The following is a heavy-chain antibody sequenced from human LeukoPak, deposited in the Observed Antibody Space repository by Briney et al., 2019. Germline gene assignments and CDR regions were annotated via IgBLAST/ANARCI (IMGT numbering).Heavy chain of an antibody. Sequence: SETLSLTCTVSGGSISSYYWSWVRQPPGKGLEWIGYIYYSGSTNYNPSLKSRVTISVDTSKNQFSLKLSSVTAADTAVYYCARDTGYSSSWTNWFDPWGQGTLVTVSS. CDR3: ARDTGYSSSWTNWFDP. CDR1: GGSISSYY. V-gene: IGHV4-59*01. D-gene: IGHD6-13*01. CDR2: IYYSGST. J-gene: IGHJ5*02.